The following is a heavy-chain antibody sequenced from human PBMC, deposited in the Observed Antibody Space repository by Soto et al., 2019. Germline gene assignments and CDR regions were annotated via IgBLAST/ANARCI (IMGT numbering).Heavy chain of an antibody. V-gene: IGHV4-30-2*01. D-gene: IGHD4-17*01. CDR1: GGSISSGGYS. CDR3: ARVLYGDYPGYFDY. CDR2: IYHSGST. Sequence: QLQLQESGSGLVKPSQTLSLTCAVSGGSISSGGYSWSWIRQPPGKGLEWIGYIYHSGSTYYNPSLNSRVTISVDRSNNQFSLKLSSVTAADTAVYYGARVLYGDYPGYFDYWGQGTLVTVSS. J-gene: IGHJ4*02.